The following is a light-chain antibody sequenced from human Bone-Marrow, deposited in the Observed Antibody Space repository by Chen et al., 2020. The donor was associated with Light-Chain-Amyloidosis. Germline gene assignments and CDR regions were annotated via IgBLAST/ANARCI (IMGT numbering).Light chain of an antibody. CDR2: RDT. CDR1: DLPTKY. J-gene: IGLJ2*01. CDR3: QSADSSGTYEVI. V-gene: IGLV3-25*03. Sequence: SYELTQPPSVSVSPGQTARITCSGDDLPTKYAYWYQQKPGQAPVLVIHRDTERPSGISERFSGSRSGTTATLTISGVQAEDEADYLCQSADSSGTYEVIFGGGTKLTVL.